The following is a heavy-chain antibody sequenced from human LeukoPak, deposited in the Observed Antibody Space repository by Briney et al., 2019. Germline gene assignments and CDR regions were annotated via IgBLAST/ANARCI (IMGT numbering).Heavy chain of an antibody. V-gene: IGHV1-8*01. CDR2: MNPNSGNT. Sequence: ASVKVSCKASGYTFTSYDINWVRQATGQGLEWMGWMNPNSGNTGYAQKFQGRVTMTRNTSISTAYMELSSLRSEDTAVYYCARGYGTKRGYYFDYWGQGTLVTVSS. D-gene: IGHD2-8*01. CDR1: GYTFTSYD. CDR3: ARGYGTKRGYYFDY. J-gene: IGHJ4*02.